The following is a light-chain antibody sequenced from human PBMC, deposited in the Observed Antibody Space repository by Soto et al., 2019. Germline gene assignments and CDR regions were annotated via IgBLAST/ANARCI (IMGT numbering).Light chain of an antibody. V-gene: IGKV3-15*01. CDR1: QSVGSN. J-gene: IGKJ1*01. CDR2: GAS. Sequence: EIVLTQSPGTLSLSPGERATLSCRASQSVGSNLAWYQQKPGQAPRLLIYGASTRATGIPARFSGSGSGTEFTLTISSLQSEDFAVYYCQQYNNWPKMFGQGTKVDIK. CDR3: QQYNNWPKM.